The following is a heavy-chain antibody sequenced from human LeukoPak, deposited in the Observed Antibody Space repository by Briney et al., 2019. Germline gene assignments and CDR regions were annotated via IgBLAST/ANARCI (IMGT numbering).Heavy chain of an antibody. CDR1: GGSISSSSYY. CDR3: ARTSYGDYYNWFDP. V-gene: IGHV4-39*07. J-gene: IGHJ5*02. Sequence: SETLSLTCTVSGGSISSSSYYWGWIRQPPGKGLEWIGSIYYSGSTYYNPSLKSRVTISVHTSKNQFSLKLSSVTAADTAVYYCARTSYGDYYNWFDPWGQGTLVTVSS. CDR2: IYYSGST. D-gene: IGHD4-17*01.